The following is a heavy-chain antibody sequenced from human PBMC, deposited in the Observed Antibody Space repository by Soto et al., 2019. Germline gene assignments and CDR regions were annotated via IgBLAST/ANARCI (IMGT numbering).Heavy chain of an antibody. Sequence: SETLSLTCTVSGGSISSYYWSWIRQPAGKGLEWIGRIYTSRSTNYNPSLKSRVTISVDLSKNQFSLRLSSVTTADTALYYCARTTAVPNTLRSRYFFDYWGQGTLVTVSS. V-gene: IGHV4-4*07. D-gene: IGHD4-17*01. CDR3: ARTTAVPNTLRSRYFFDY. CDR2: IYTSRST. J-gene: IGHJ4*02. CDR1: GGSISSYY.